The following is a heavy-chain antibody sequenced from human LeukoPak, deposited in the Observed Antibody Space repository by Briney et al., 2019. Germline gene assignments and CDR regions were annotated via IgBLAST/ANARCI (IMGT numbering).Heavy chain of an antibody. V-gene: IGHV4-34*01. J-gene: IGHJ6*03. Sequence: PSETLSLTCAVYGGSFSGYYWSWIRQPPGKGLEWIGEINHSGSTDYNPSLKSRVAISVDTSKNQFSLKLSSVTAADTAAYYCATYYGSGSDSYYYYMDVWGRGTTVTVSS. CDR3: ATYYGSGSDSYYYYMDV. D-gene: IGHD3-10*01. CDR1: GGSFSGYY. CDR2: INHSGST.